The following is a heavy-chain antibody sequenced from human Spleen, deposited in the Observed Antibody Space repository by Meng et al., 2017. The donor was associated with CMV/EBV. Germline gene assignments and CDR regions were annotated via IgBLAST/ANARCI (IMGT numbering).Heavy chain of an antibody. D-gene: IGHD3-16*01. Sequence: SETLSLTCSVSGGSMSSSSYYWGWIRQPPGKGLEWIGSVSDSGSTSYYPSLKSRVTIPVDTSKNQFSLKLSSVTATDTAVYYCARIPTVFAGVFGYWGQGSLVTVSS. CDR3: ARIPTVFAGVFGY. CDR1: GGSMSSSSYY. J-gene: IGHJ4*02. CDR2: VSDSGST. V-gene: IGHV4-39*07.